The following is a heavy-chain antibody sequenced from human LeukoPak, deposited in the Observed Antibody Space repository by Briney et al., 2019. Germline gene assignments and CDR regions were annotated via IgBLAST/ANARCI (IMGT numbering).Heavy chain of an antibody. CDR2: ISSSSSYI. V-gene: IGHV3-21*06. J-gene: IGHJ6*02. CDR1: GFTFSSYA. Sequence: PGGSLRLSCAASGFTFSSYAVSWVRQAPGKGLEWVSSISSSSSYIYHAESVKGRFTISRDNAKNSLYLQMNSLRAEDTAVYYCARVYASGSYYRGMDVWGQGTTVTVSS. D-gene: IGHD3-10*01. CDR3: ARVYASGSYYRGMDV.